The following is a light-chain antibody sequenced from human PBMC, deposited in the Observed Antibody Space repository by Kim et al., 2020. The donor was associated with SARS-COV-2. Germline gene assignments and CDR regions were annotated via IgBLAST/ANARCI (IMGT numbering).Light chain of an antibody. CDR2: GKN. V-gene: IGLV3-19*01. CDR1: SLRSYY. CDR3: NSRDSSGNYVV. Sequence: ALGQKVRITYQGDSLRSYYAIWYQQKPGQAPLLVIYGKNNRPSGIPDRFSGSSSGNTASLTITGAQAEDEADYYCNSRDSSGNYVVFGGGTQLTVL. J-gene: IGLJ2*01.